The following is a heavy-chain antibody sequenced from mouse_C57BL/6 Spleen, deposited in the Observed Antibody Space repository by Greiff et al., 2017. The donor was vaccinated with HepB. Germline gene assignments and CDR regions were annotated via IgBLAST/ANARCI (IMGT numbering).Heavy chain of an antibody. J-gene: IGHJ2*01. CDR2: IDPSDSNT. CDR1: GYTFTSYW. D-gene: IGHD2-5*01. Sequence: QVQLQQPGAELVKPGASVKLSCKASGYTFTSYWMQWVKQRPGQGLEWIGEIDPSDSNTNYNQKFKGKATLTVDTSSSTAYMQLSSLTSEDSAVYYCARRAYYSNLGPYYFDYWGQGTTLTVSS. V-gene: IGHV1-50*01. CDR3: ARRAYYSNLGPYYFDY.